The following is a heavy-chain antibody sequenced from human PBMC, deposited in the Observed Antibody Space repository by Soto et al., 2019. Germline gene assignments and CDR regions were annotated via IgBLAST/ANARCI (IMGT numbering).Heavy chain of an antibody. J-gene: IGHJ6*02. V-gene: IGHV5-51*01. D-gene: IGHD3-10*01. CDR3: ARLAGTASYGSGSYSPGYYYYYGMDV. CDR1: GYSFTSYW. CDR2: IYPGDSDT. Sequence: GESLKISCKGSGYSFTSYWIGWVRQMPGKGLEWMGIIYPGDSDTRYSPSFQGQVTISADKSISTAYLQWSSLKASDTAMYYCARLAGTASYGSGSYSPGYYYYYGMDVWGQGTTVTVSS.